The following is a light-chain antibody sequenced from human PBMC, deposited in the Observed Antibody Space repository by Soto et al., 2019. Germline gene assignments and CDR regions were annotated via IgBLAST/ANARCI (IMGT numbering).Light chain of an antibody. CDR2: GAS. CDR1: QSVSSN. CDR3: QQYKNWPQWT. J-gene: IGKJ1*01. Sequence: IVMTQSPATLSVSPGERATLSCRAIQSVSSNLALYQQKPGQAPRRLIYGASTRATGIPASFSGSGSGTEFTLTISSLQSEDFAVYYCQQYKNWPQWTFGQGTKVDIK. V-gene: IGKV3-15*01.